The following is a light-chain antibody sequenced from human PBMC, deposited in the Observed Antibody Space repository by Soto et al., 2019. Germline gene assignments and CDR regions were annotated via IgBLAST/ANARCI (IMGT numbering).Light chain of an antibody. CDR3: SSYTTSATRV. V-gene: IGLV2-14*03. J-gene: IGLJ2*01. Sequence: QSALTQPASVSGSPGQSITISCTGTSSDVGVYDYVSWYQQHPGKAPKLLIYDVSNRPAGISNHFSGSKSGNTASLTISGLQAEDEADYYYSSYTTSATRVFGGGTKLTVL. CDR2: DVS. CDR1: SSDVGVYDY.